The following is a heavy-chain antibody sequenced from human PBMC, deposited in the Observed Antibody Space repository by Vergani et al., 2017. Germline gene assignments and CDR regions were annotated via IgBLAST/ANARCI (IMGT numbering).Heavy chain of an antibody. V-gene: IGHV2-5*04. D-gene: IGHD1-7*01. Sequence: QITLKESGPTLVKPTQTLTLTCTFSGFSLNTRGVSVAWIRQPPGKALDWLALIYWNDDQHYSPSLNNRVTITKDTSKNQVVLTMTNMDYVDTGTYYCVYRKTEFGTTGCFYPFYYYFYMDVCVKGTTVTVSS. J-gene: IGHJ6*03. CDR2: IYWNDDQ. CDR1: GFSLNTRGVS. CDR3: VYRKTEFGTTGCFYPFYYYFYMDV.